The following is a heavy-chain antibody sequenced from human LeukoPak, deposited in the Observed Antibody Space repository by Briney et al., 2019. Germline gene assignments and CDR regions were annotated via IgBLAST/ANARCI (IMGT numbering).Heavy chain of an antibody. CDR2: INWNGGST. Sequence: GSLRLSCAASGFTFDGYGMSWVRQAPGKGLEWVSGINWNGGSTGYADSVKGRFTISRDNAKNSLYLQMNSLRAEDTALYYCARVSYYDSSGHWDYWGQGTLVTVSS. CDR1: GFTFDGYG. J-gene: IGHJ4*02. V-gene: IGHV3-20*04. CDR3: ARVSYYDSSGHWDY. D-gene: IGHD3-22*01.